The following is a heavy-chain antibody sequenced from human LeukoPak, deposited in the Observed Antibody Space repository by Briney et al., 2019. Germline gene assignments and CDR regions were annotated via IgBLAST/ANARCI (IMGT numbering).Heavy chain of an antibody. J-gene: IGHJ1*01. V-gene: IGHV4-39*07. Sequence: SETLPLTCSVSGDSIASTIYYWGWIRQPPGKGLEWIGNIYYSGSTYYTPSLKSRVIISIDTSKNQFSLKVAAVTAADTAVYYCARVGYASSAIYFQQWGQGTLVSVSS. D-gene: IGHD2-8*01. CDR1: GDSIASTIYY. CDR3: ARVGYASSAIYFQQ. CDR2: IYYSGST.